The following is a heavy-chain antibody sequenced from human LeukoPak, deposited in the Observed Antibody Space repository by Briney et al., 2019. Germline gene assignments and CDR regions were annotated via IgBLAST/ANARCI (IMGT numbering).Heavy chain of an antibody. CDR2: IYPGDSDT. CDR1: GYSFTCYW. CDR3: ARLLSNWPYYYYGMDV. D-gene: IGHD1-20*01. Sequence: GESLKISCKGSGYSFTCYWIGWVRQMPGKGLEWMGIIYPGDSDTRYSPSFQGQVTISADKSISTAYLQWSSLKTSDTAMYYCARLLSNWPYYYYGMDVWGQGTTVTVSS. J-gene: IGHJ6*02. V-gene: IGHV5-51*01.